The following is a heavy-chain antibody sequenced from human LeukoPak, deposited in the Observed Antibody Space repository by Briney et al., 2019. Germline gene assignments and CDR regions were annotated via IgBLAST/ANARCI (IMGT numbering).Heavy chain of an antibody. CDR2: INSDGSGT. V-gene: IGHV3-74*01. J-gene: IGHJ5*01. Sequence: GGSLRLSCAASGFTFSNYWMHWVRQAPGKRLVWVSRINSDGSGTTYADSVRGRFTISRDNAKNTLYLQVNSLRAEDTAVYYCARTEGTVAYDSWGQGTLVTVSS. CDR1: GFTFSNYW. D-gene: IGHD4-23*01. CDR3: ARTEGTVAYDS.